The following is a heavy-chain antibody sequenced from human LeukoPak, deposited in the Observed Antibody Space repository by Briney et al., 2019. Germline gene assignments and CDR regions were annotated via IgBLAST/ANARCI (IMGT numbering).Heavy chain of an antibody. J-gene: IGHJ4*02. V-gene: IGHV3-66*01. Sequence: HPGGSLRLSCAASEFSVGSNYMTWVRQAPGKGLEWVSLIYSGGSTYYADSVKGRFTISRDNSKNTLYLQMNSLRAEDTAVYYCAREPSGYHNTGGQGTLVTVSS. CDR2: IYSGGST. CDR1: EFSVGSNY. D-gene: IGHD5-12*01. CDR3: AREPSGYHNT.